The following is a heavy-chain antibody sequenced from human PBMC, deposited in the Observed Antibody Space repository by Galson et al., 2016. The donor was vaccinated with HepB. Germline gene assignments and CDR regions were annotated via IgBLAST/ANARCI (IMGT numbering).Heavy chain of an antibody. CDR3: ARDVQYRFDS. Sequence: VKVSCKASGYTFTTSGISWVRQAPGQGLEWMGWISTYSRNTKYAQKFQGGLTLTTDSSTTTAYMELRSLRFDDTALYYCARDVQYRFDSWGQGTLVTVSS. D-gene: IGHD2/OR15-2a*01. CDR1: GYTFTTSG. V-gene: IGHV1-18*01. J-gene: IGHJ4*02. CDR2: ISTYSRNT.